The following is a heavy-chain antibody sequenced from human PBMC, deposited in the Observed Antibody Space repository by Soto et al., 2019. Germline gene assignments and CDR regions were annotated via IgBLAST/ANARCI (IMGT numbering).Heavy chain of an antibody. V-gene: IGHV1-69*12. CDR2: IMPVFPTP. CDR1: GGTFRTSA. CDR3: ARDKDRQQLGGNYYYIMDV. Sequence: QVQLVQSGAEVKKPGSSVRVSCKTSGGTFRTSAISWVRQAPGQGLEWMGGIMPVFPTPDYAQKFQGGVTITADESTSTAYMELSSLRSEDTAVYYCARDKDRQQLGGNYYYIMDVWGQGTTVTVSS. D-gene: IGHD3-3*02. J-gene: IGHJ6*02.